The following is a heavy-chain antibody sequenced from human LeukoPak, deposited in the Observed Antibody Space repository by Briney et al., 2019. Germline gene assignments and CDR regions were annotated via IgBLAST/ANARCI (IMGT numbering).Heavy chain of an antibody. CDR1: GGTFSSYA. V-gene: IGHV1-69*13. J-gene: IGHJ4*02. CDR2: IIPIFGTA. Sequence: SVKVSCKASGGTFSSYAISWVRQAPGQGLEWMGGIIPIFGTANCAQKFQGRVTITADESTSTAYMELSSLRSEDTAVYYCARSSGYSSGWYGYWGQGTLVTVSS. CDR3: ARSSGYSSGWYGY. D-gene: IGHD6-19*01.